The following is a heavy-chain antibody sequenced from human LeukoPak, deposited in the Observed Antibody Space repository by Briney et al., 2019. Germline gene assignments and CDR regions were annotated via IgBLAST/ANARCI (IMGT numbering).Heavy chain of an antibody. V-gene: IGHV4-61*01. CDR3: ARDIYGYSDY. D-gene: IGHD5-18*01. CDR2: MYYSGST. J-gene: IGHJ4*02. CDR1: GGSVSSGSYY. Sequence: SETLSLTCTVSGGSVSSGSYYWSWIRQPPGKGLEWIANMYYSGSTNYDPSLKSRVTISVNTSKNQFSLRLSSVTAADTAVYYCARDIYGYSDYWGQETLVTVSS.